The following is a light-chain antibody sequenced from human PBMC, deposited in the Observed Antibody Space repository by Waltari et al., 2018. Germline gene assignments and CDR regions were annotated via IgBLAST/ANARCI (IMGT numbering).Light chain of an antibody. CDR3: LQYGDWPPWT. J-gene: IGKJ1*01. V-gene: IGKV3-15*01. Sequence: ETVMTQSPATLPMSPGETATLSCRASQNIVSNLAWYQQRPGQAPRLLIYGASSRATGVPARFSGSWSGTHFTLTISSLQSEDFAVYFCLQYGDWPPWTFGQGTKVEFK. CDR2: GAS. CDR1: QNIVSN.